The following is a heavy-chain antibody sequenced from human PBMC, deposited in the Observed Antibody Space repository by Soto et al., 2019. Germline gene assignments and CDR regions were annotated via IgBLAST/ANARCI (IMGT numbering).Heavy chain of an antibody. CDR2: INAGNGNT. J-gene: IGHJ4*02. CDR1: GYTFTSYA. V-gene: IGHV1-3*01. D-gene: IGHD3-3*01. CDR3: ARDLGLRFPLGTFDY. Sequence: ASVKVSCKASGYTFTSYAMHWVRQAPRQRLEWMGWINAGNGNTKYSQKFQGRVTITRDTSASTAYMELSSLRSEDTAVYYCARDLGLRFPLGTFDYWGQGTLVTVSS.